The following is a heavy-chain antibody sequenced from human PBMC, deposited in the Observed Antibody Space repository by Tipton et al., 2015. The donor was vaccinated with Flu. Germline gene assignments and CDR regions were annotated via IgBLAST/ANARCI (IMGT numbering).Heavy chain of an antibody. CDR1: GYSFTSYW. V-gene: IGHV5-51*01. CDR2: IYPADSDT. CDR3: TSRGYCRGAPCPDY. Sequence: VQLVQSGAEVKKPGESLRISCKGSGYSFTSYWIAWVRQTPGKGLEYMGVIYPADSDTRYSPSFQGQVTISADKSTSTAYLQWISLKASDTAMYYCTSRGYCRGAPCPDYWGPGTLVTVSS. J-gene: IGHJ4*02. D-gene: IGHD2-15*01.